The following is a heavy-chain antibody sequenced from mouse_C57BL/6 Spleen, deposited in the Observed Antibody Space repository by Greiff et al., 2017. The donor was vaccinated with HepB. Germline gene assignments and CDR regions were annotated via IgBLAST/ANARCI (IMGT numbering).Heavy chain of an antibody. J-gene: IGHJ4*01. V-gene: IGHV2-2*01. D-gene: IGHD2-12*01. CDR3: ARTDLYDGYAMDY. Sequence: VHLVESGPGLVQPSQSLSITCTVSGFSLTSYGVHWVRQSPGKGLEWLGVIWSGGSTDYNAAFISRLSISKDNSKSQVFFKMNSLQADDTAIYYCARTDLYDGYAMDYWGQGTSVTVSS. CDR1: GFSLTSYG. CDR2: IWSGGST.